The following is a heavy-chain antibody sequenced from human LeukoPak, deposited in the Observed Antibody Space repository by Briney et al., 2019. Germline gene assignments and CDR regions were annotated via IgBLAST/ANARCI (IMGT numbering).Heavy chain of an antibody. CDR2: IYYSGSTT. CDR1: GGSINNYY. D-gene: IGHD3-22*01. Sequence: SETLSLTCTVSGGSINNYYWSWNRQPPGKGLEWIGYIYYSGSTTKYNPSLKSRVTISIDTSKNQFSLRLSSVTAADTAVYYCARDYSDSGGYYSYFDYWGQGTLVTVSS. CDR3: ARDYSDSGGYYSYFDY. V-gene: IGHV4-59*01. J-gene: IGHJ4*02.